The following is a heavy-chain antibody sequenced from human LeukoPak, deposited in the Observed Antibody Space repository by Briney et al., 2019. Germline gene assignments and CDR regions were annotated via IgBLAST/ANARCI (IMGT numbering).Heavy chain of an antibody. J-gene: IGHJ4*02. D-gene: IGHD5-18*01. CDR3: AGHDGIHLWSLYFDY. CDR1: GGSISSYY. CDR2: IYSSGST. Sequence: PSETLSLTCIVSGGSISSYYWSWIRQPPGKGLEWIGYIYSSGSTDYNPSLKSRATISLDTPNHQFSLKLTSVTAADTAVYYCAGHDGIHLWSLYFDYWGQGSLVTVSS. V-gene: IGHV4-59*08.